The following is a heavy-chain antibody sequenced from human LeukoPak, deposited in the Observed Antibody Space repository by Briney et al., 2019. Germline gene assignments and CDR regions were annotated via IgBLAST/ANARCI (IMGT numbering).Heavy chain of an antibody. CDR1: GGSISSGGFY. D-gene: IGHD3-3*01. CDR2: IYTSGST. CDR3: ARINYDSWSGYSTGGFDY. Sequence: PSQTLSLTCTVSGGSISSGGFYWNWTRQPAGKALEWIGRIYTSGSTDYNPALKSRVTISVDTSKNQFSLKLSSVTAADTAVYYCARINYDSWSGYSTGGFDYWGQGTLVTVSS. J-gene: IGHJ4*02. V-gene: IGHV4-61*02.